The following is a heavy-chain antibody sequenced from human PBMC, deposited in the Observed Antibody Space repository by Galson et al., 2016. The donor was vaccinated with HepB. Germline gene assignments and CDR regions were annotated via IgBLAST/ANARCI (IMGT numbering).Heavy chain of an antibody. CDR2: IPYDGSEN. V-gene: IGHV3-30*04. CDR1: GYVFSTYA. D-gene: IGHD3-10*01. Sequence: SLRLSCAGSGYVFSTYAMHWVRQAPGKGLEWVAVIPYDGSENYYANPVKGRFTISRDNPKNTLYLQMNSLRPQDSAVYYCARGATSYGRYYYGLDLWGQGTTVSVSS. J-gene: IGHJ6*02. CDR3: ARGATSYGRYYYGLDL.